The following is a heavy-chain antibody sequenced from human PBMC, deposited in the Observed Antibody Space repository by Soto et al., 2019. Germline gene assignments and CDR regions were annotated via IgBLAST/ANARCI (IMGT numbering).Heavy chain of an antibody. V-gene: IGHV1-69*13. CDR3: AVYSGYEFALVNYYYGMDV. D-gene: IGHD5-12*01. CDR2: IIPIFGTA. Sequence: SVKVSCKASGGTFSSYAISWVRQAPGQGLEWMGGIIPIFGTANYAQKFQGRVTITADESTNTAYMELSSLRSEDTAVYYCAVYSGYEFALVNYYYGMDVWGQGTTVTVSS. J-gene: IGHJ6*02. CDR1: GGTFSSYA.